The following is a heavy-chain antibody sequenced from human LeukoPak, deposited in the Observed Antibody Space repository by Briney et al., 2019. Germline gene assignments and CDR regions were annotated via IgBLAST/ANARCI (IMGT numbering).Heavy chain of an antibody. D-gene: IGHD6-13*01. CDR3: AKDRRQQLVLDWSDP. CDR2: ISDTGGST. J-gene: IGHJ5*02. V-gene: IGHV3-23*01. Sequence: GGSLRLSCAASGFTFSSYAMSWVRQAPGKGLEWVSAISDTGGSTYYADPVKGRFTISRDNSKNTLYLQMNSLRVEDTALYYCAKDRRQQLVLDWSDPWGQGTLDTVST. CDR1: GFTFSSYA.